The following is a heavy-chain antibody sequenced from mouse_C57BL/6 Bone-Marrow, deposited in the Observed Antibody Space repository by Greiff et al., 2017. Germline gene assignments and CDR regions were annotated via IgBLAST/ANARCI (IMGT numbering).Heavy chain of an antibody. D-gene: IGHD2-4*01. CDR2: IYPRSGNT. V-gene: IGHV1-81*01. CDR1: GYTFTSYG. Sequence: VQLQQSGAELARPGASVKLSCKASGYTFTSYGISWVKQRTGQGLEWIGEIYPRSGNTYYNEKFKGKATLTADKSSSTAYMELRSLTSEDSAVYVCAGPHDYSLSYYAMDYWGQGTSVTVSS. CDR3: AGPHDYSLSYYAMDY. J-gene: IGHJ4*01.